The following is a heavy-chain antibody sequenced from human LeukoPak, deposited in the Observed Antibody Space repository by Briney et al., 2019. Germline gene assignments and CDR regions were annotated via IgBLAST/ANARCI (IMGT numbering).Heavy chain of an antibody. CDR1: GISFSSYG. CDR3: ANEIRPNDY. J-gene: IGHJ4*02. CDR2: ISISGDTT. Sequence: GGSLRLSCVASGISFSSYGMHWVRQAPGKGLEWVSAISISGDTTYYADAVKGRFTISRDNSKNTVYLQMNSLRAEDTAVYYCANEIRPNDYWGQGTLVTVSS. V-gene: IGHV3-23*01. D-gene: IGHD4-17*01.